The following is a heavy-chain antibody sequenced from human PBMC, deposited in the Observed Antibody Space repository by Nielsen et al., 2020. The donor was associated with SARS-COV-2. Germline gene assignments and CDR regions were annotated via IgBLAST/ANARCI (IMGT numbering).Heavy chain of an antibody. Sequence: GESLKISCAASGFTFSDYYMSWIRQAPGKGLEWVSYISSSSSYTNYADSVKGRFTISRDNAKNSLYLQMNSLRAEDTAVYYCAPRGPYDSRGGWGQGTLVTVSS. CDR2: ISSSSSYT. J-gene: IGHJ4*02. V-gene: IGHV3-11*06. D-gene: IGHD3-22*01. CDR3: APRGPYDSRGG. CDR1: GFTFSDYY.